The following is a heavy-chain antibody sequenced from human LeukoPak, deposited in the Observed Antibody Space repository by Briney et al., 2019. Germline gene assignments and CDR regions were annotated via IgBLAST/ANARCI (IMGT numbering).Heavy chain of an antibody. D-gene: IGHD6-19*01. CDR3: ARGGWFHDR. Sequence: SETLSLTCSVSNGSISTTYWSWIRQPPGKGLEWIGNIHYSGNTNYNSSLKSRVTISVGTSKNQFSLKMISVTTADTAVYFCARGGWFHDRWGQGTLVTVSS. V-gene: IGHV4-59*01. J-gene: IGHJ5*02. CDR1: NGSISTTY. CDR2: IHYSGNT.